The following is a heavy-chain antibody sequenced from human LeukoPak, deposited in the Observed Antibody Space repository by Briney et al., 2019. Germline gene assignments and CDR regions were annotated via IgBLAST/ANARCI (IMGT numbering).Heavy chain of an antibody. Sequence: GGSLRLSCAASGFIFSRYALHWVRQAPGKGLEWLAVIANDGKDIKYADSVKGRFTISRDNSKSTLYLQMNSLRVEATAVYYCAKDQQSVSAAYYFDSWGQGALVTVSS. CDR1: GFIFSRYA. J-gene: IGHJ4*02. V-gene: IGHV3-30*18. D-gene: IGHD2-2*01. CDR2: IANDGKDI. CDR3: AKDQQSVSAAYYFDS.